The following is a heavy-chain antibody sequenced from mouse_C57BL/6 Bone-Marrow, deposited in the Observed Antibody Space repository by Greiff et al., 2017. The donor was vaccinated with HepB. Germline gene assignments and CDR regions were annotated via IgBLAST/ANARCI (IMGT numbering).Heavy chain of an antibody. V-gene: IGHV1-64*01. Sequence: QVQLQQPGAELVKPGASVKLSCKASGYTFTSYWMHWVKQRPGQGLEWIGMIHPNSGSTNYNEKFKSKATLTVDKSSSTAYMQLSSLTAEDSAVYYCARSGRRNAMDYWGQGTSVTVSS. CDR2: IHPNSGST. D-gene: IGHD3-1*01. CDR3: ARSGRRNAMDY. J-gene: IGHJ4*01. CDR1: GYTFTSYW.